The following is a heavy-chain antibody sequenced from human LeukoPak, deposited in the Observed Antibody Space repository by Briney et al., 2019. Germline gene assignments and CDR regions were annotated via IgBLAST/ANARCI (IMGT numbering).Heavy chain of an antibody. J-gene: IGHJ4*02. Sequence: ASAKVSCKASGYTFTRYGISWVREAPGQGRECVGWISAYNGNTNYAQRLQRRVTMTTDASTSTAYMELRSLRSDDTAVYYCARDKSSGWYDYWGQGTLVTVSS. CDR3: ARDKSSGWYDY. CDR1: GYTFTRYG. V-gene: IGHV1-18*01. CDR2: ISAYNGNT. D-gene: IGHD6-19*01.